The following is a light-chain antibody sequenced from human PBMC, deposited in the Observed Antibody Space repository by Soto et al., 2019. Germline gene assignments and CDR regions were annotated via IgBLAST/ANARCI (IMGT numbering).Light chain of an antibody. CDR1: NVGSRS. V-gene: IGLV3-21*01. CDR2: YDS. J-gene: IGLJ2*01. CDR3: NVWYANGDQVA. Sequence: SYELTQPPSVSVAPVETARISCGGNNVGSRSVDWYQQTPGQAPFLVIYYDSDRPSGIPERFSGSNSGNTATLIISRVEAGDEADYYCNVWYANGDQVAFGGGTKLTV.